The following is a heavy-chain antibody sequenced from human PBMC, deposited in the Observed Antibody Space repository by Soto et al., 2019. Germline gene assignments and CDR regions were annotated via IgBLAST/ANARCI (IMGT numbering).Heavy chain of an antibody. CDR3: AKGSTWGYYYMDV. D-gene: IGHD7-27*01. V-gene: IGHV3-30*18. CDR2: IASDGRNK. Sequence: QMQLVESGGGVVQPGRSLRLSCAASGFTFSSYGMHWVRQAPGKGLEWVTVIASDGRNKYFADSVKGRFTISRDNSKNTLYLEMNSLRAEDTAVYYCAKGSTWGYYYMDVWGKGTTVTVSS. CDR1: GFTFSSYG. J-gene: IGHJ6*03.